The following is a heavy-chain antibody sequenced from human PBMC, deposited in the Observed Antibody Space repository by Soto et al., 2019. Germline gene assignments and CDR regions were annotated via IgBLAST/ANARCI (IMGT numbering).Heavy chain of an antibody. CDR3: ARAGSGQRQLVPGLFDY. J-gene: IGHJ4*02. Sequence: ASVKVSCKASGGTFSSYAISWVRQAPGQGLEWMGGIIPIFGTANYAQKFQGRVTITADESTSTAYMELSSLRSEDTAVYYCARAGSGQRQLVPGLFDYWGQGTLVTVSS. D-gene: IGHD6-6*01. V-gene: IGHV1-69*13. CDR2: IIPIFGTA. CDR1: GGTFSSYA.